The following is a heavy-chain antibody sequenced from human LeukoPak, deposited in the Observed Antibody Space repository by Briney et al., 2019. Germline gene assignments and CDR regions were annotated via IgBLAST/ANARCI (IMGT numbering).Heavy chain of an antibody. J-gene: IGHJ4*02. CDR2: INPSGGST. CDR1: GYTFTSYY. D-gene: IGHD4-17*01. V-gene: IGHV1-46*01. Sequence: GASVKVSCKAPGYTFTSYYMHWVRQAPGQGLEWMGVINPSGGSTSYVQKFQGRVTMTRDTSTSTVYMELSSLRSEDTAVYYCAREGDASNDYGDFDYWGQGTLVTVSS. CDR3: AREGDASNDYGDFDY.